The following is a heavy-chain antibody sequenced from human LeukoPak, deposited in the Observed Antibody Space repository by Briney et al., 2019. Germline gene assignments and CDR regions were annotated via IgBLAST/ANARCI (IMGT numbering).Heavy chain of an antibody. Sequence: GESLKISCQGSGYRFTIYWIGWVRHMPGKGLEWMGIIYPGDSDTRYSPSFQGQVTISADKSISTAYLQWSSLKASGTAMYYCARLRPQDAFDIWGQGTMVTVSS. CDR1: GYRFTIYW. CDR3: ARLRPQDAFDI. V-gene: IGHV5-51*01. J-gene: IGHJ3*02. CDR2: IYPGDSDT.